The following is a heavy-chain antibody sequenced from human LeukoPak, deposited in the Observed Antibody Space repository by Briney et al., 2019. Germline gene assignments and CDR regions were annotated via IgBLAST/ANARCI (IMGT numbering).Heavy chain of an antibody. D-gene: IGHD4-11*01. CDR3: TTDPGNYEIF. Sequence: PGGSLRLSCAASGLTFTNAWMSRVRQAPGKGLEWVGRIKSKTDGGTVDYAPPVKGRFTISRDDSRNTLSLEMNFLKTEDTAVYYCTTDPGNYEIFWGQGTLVSVSS. V-gene: IGHV3-15*01. CDR1: GLTFTNAW. CDR2: IKSKTDGGTV. J-gene: IGHJ4*02.